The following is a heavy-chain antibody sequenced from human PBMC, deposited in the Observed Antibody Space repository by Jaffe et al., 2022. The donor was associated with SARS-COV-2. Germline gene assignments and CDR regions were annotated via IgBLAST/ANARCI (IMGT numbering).Heavy chain of an antibody. CDR3: ASLLEMATDY. CDR2: INHSGST. CDR1: GGSFSGYY. J-gene: IGHJ4*02. V-gene: IGHV4-34*01. Sequence: QVQLQQWGAGLLKPSETLSLTCAVYGGSFSGYYWSWIRQPPGKGLEWIGEINHSGSTNYNPSLKSRVTISVDTSKNQFSLKLSSVTAADTAVYYCASLLEMATDYWGQGTLVTVSS. D-gene: IGHD5-12*01.